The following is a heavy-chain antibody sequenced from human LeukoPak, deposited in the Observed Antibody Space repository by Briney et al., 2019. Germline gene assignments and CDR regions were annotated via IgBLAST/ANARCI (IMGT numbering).Heavy chain of an antibody. CDR1: GFTFSSYA. CDR2: ISGSGGST. V-gene: IGHV3-23*01. CDR3: GGSGSAYYYGMDV. J-gene: IGHJ6*02. D-gene: IGHD3-10*01. Sequence: GGSLRLSCAASGFTFSSYAMSWVRQATGKGLEWVSAISGSGGSTYYADSVKGRFTISRDNSKNTLYLQMNSLRAEDTAVYYCGGSGSAYYYGMDVWGQGTTVTVSS.